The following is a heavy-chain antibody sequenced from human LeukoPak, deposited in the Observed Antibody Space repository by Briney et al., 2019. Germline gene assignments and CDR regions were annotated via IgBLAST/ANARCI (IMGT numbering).Heavy chain of an antibody. V-gene: IGHV4-39*01. CDR1: GGSISSSGYY. D-gene: IGHD3-10*01. CDR2: IYYSEST. J-gene: IGHJ4*02. CDR3: ARLRESGSYLGYFDY. Sequence: SETLSLTCTVSGGSISSSGYYWGWIRLPPGKGLEWIGSIYYSESTYYNPPLKSRVTISVDTSKNQFSLKLSSVTAADTAVYYCARLRESGSYLGYFDYWGQGTLVTVSS.